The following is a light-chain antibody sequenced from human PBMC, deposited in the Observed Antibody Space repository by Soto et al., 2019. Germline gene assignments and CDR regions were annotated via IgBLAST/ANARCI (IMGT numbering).Light chain of an antibody. CDR2: DVS. Sequence: QSALTQPASVSASPGQSITISCTGTSSDVGYYNHVSWYQQHPGKVPKVLIFDVSVRPSGVSNRFSGSKSGNTASLTISGLQAEAEADYYCGSYTSTNTVVFGGGTKLTVL. CDR3: GSYTSTNTVV. V-gene: IGLV2-14*01. CDR1: SSDVGYYNH. J-gene: IGLJ2*01.